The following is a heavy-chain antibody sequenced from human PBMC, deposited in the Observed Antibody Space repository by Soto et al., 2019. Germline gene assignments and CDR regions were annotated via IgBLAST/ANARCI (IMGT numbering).Heavy chain of an antibody. J-gene: IGHJ4*02. D-gene: IGHD2-8*02. CDR2: VYWDGDT. V-gene: IGHV2-5*02. Sequence: QITLKESGPTLVKPTQTLTLTCTFSGISLSASGVGVGWIRQPPGQALEWLTLVYWDGDTRFSPSLTTRLTITTDSAKIDVVLTTTTTDPVYSATYFWALTRRSRSNCWCPDVDNWGPANDVTVSS. CDR3: ALTRRSRSNCWCPDVDN. CDR1: GISLSASGVG.